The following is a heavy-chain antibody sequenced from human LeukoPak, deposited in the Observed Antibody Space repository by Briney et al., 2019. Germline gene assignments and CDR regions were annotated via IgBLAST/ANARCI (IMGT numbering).Heavy chain of an antibody. V-gene: IGHV3-11*06. CDR3: ARVTLYGESALDY. Sequence: GGSLRLSCAASGFTFSDHYMSWIRQAPGKGLEWVSYISGSSHYTNTADSVKGRFTISRDNAKNSLYLQMSSLRTEDTAVYYCARVTLYGESALDYWGQGTLVTVSS. CDR2: ISGSSHYT. D-gene: IGHD4-17*01. CDR1: GFTFSDHY. J-gene: IGHJ4*02.